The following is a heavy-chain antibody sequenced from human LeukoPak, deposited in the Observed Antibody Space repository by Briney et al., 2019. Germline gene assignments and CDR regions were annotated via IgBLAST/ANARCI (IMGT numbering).Heavy chain of an antibody. V-gene: IGHV3-23*01. CDR1: GFTFPSYA. CDR2: IGAGGGRT. Sequence: GGSLRLSXAASGFTFPSYAMNRVRQAPGKGMEWVSDIGAGGGRTKIADSVKGRFTISRDNSKNTLFLQMDSLRPDDTAIYYCARADGDHLFYYYMDVWGKGTTVTVSS. J-gene: IGHJ6*03. CDR3: ARADGDHLFYYYMDV. D-gene: IGHD1-14*01.